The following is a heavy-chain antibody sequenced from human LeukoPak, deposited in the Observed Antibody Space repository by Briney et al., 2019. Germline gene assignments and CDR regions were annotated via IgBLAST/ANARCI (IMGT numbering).Heavy chain of an antibody. Sequence: LGGSLRLSCAASGFTFSGYIMNWVRQAPGKGLEWVSAISSTSSNIYYVDSVKGRFTISRDNAKNSLYLQMNSLRAEDTAVYYCARAYYYDSSGYYYRHFDYWGQGTLVTVSS. D-gene: IGHD3-22*01. CDR1: GFTFSGYI. CDR3: ARAYYYDSSGYYYRHFDY. J-gene: IGHJ4*02. CDR2: ISSTSSNI. V-gene: IGHV3-21*01.